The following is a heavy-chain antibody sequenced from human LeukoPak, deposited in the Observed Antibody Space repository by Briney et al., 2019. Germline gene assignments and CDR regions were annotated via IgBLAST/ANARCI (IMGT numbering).Heavy chain of an antibody. CDR3: ARDNSGSYREFDY. CDR2: IYTSGST. D-gene: IGHD1-26*01. CDR1: GGSISSYY. J-gene: IGHJ4*02. Sequence: SETLSLTCAVSGGSISSYYRSWIRQPAGKGLEWIGRIYTSGSTNYNASLKSRVSMSVDTSKNQFSLKLSSVTAADTAVFYCARDNSGSYREFDYWGQGTLVTVSS. V-gene: IGHV4-4*07.